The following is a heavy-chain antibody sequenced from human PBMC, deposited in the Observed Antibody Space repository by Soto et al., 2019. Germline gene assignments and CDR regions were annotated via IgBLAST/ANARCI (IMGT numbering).Heavy chain of an antibody. CDR2: ISSSSSTI. CDR1: GFTFSSYN. Sequence: EVQLVESGGGLVQPGGSLGLSCAASGFTFSSYNMNWVRQAPGKGLEWVSYISSSSSTIYYADSVKGRFTISRDNAKNSLYLQMNSLRAEDTAVYYCARSEQLLVSAFDIWGQGTMVTVSS. V-gene: IGHV3-48*01. D-gene: IGHD6-19*01. CDR3: ARSEQLLVSAFDI. J-gene: IGHJ3*02.